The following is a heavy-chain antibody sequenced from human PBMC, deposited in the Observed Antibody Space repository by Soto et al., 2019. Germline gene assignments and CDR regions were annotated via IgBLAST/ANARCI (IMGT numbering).Heavy chain of an antibody. CDR3: ERGRVPRSMDV. J-gene: IGHJ6*02. CDR2: ISSYNNYI. Sequence: PGGSLRLSCAASGFTFSSYNMNWVRQAPGKGLEWVSSISSYNNYIYYGDSVKGRFTISRDNAKNSLFLQMNSLRAEDTAVYYCERGRVPRSMDVWGQGTTVTVSS. V-gene: IGHV3-21*01. CDR1: GFTFSSYN. D-gene: IGHD3-10*01.